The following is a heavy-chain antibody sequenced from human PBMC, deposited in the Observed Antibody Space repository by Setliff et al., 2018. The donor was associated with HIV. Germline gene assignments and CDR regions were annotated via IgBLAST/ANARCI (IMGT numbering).Heavy chain of an antibody. CDR2: NYTSGST. CDR3: ARGGREYGVDYYYYYMDV. J-gene: IGHJ6*03. V-gene: IGHV4-61*09. D-gene: IGHD3-10*01. Sequence: PSETLSLTCTVSGGSISNGYYYWSWIRQPAGKGLEWIGHNYTSGSTKYNPSLKSRVTISVDTSKDQFSLKLSSVTAADTAVYYCARGGREYGVDYYYYYMDVWGKGTTVTVSS. CDR1: GGSISNGYYY.